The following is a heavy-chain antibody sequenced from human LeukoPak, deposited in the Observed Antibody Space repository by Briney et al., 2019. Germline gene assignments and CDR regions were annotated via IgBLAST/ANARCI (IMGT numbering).Heavy chain of an antibody. V-gene: IGHV3-53*01. CDR1: GFTVSSNY. CDR2: VYSGGST. CDR3: AREVYCSGGSCSDY. D-gene: IGHD2-15*01. J-gene: IGHJ4*02. Sequence: GGSLRLSCAASGFTVSSNYMSWVRQAPGKGLEWVSVVYSGGSTYYADSVKGRFTISRDNAKNSLYLQMNSLRAEDTAVYYCAREVYCSGGSCSDYWGQGTLVTVSS.